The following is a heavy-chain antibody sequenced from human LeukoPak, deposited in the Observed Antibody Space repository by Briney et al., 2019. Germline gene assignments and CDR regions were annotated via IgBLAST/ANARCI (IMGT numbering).Heavy chain of an antibody. V-gene: IGHV1-69*01. CDR1: GGTFSSYA. CDR3: ARDLGEGYCSSTSCRHDAFDI. Sequence: SVTVSCKASGGTFSSYAISWVRQAPGQGLEWMGGIIPIFGTANYAQKFQGRVTITADESTSTAYMELSSLRSEDTAVYYCARDLGEGYCSSTSCRHDAFDIWGQGTMVTVSS. J-gene: IGHJ3*02. D-gene: IGHD2-2*01. CDR2: IIPIFGTA.